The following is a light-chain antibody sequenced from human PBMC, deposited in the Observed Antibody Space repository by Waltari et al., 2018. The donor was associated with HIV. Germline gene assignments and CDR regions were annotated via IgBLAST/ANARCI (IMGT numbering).Light chain of an antibody. CDR1: LSVRSNY. Sequence: DIVLTQSPGTLSLSPRQRAPLSCRASLSVRSNYLAWYQQKPGQAPRLLIYGASTRATGIPDRFSGSGSGTDFTLTISRLEPEDLAVYYCQQYTNSAFTFGPGTKVDIK. J-gene: IGKJ3*01. CDR3: QQYTNSAFT. CDR2: GAS. V-gene: IGKV3-20*01.